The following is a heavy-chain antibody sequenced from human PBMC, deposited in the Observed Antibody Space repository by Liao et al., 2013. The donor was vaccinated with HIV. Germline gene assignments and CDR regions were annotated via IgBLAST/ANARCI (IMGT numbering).Heavy chain of an antibody. V-gene: IGHV4-30-2*01. CDR3: ARDRYDSSGYYLGAFDI. CDR2: IYQSGST. J-gene: IGHJ3*02. Sequence: QVQVQESGPGLVKPSQTLSLTCAVSGGSISSGGNSWSWIRQPPGKGLEWIGYIYQSGSTYYNPSLKSRVTISVDTSKNQFSLKLSSVTAADTAVYYCARDRYDSSGYYLGAFDIWGQGTMVTVSS. D-gene: IGHD3-22*01. CDR1: GGSISSGGNS.